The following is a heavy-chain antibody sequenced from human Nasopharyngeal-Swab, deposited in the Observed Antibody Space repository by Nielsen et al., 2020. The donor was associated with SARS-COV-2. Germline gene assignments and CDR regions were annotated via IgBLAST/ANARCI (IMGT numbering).Heavy chain of an antibody. CDR2: ISAYNGNT. Sequence: ASVKVSCKASGYTFTSYGISWVRQAPGQGLEWMGWISAYNGNTNYAQKLQGRVTMTTDTPTSTAYMELRSLRSDDTAVYYCARDRPYYDYVWGSYRPRVAFDIWGQGTMVTVSS. CDR3: ARDRPYYDYVWGSYRPRVAFDI. J-gene: IGHJ3*02. CDR1: GYTFTSYG. V-gene: IGHV1-18*01. D-gene: IGHD3-16*02.